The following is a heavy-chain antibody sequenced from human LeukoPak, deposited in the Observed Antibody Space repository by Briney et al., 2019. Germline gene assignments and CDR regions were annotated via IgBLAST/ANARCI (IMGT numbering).Heavy chain of an antibody. V-gene: IGHV3-21*01. CDR3: ARDFLAAGDY. D-gene: IGHD6-13*01. CDR1: GFIFSSYT. J-gene: IGHJ4*02. CDR2: INSGGTNP. Sequence: KPGGSLRLSCEAPGFIFSSYTMNWIRQAPGKGLEWVASINSGGTNPYYADSVKGRFTISRDDAKKSLYLQMTSLRVEDTSVYYCARDFLAAGDYWGQGTLVTVSS.